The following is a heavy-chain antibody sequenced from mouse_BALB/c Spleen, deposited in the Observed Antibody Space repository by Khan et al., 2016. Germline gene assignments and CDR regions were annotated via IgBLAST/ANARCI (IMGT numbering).Heavy chain of an antibody. J-gene: IGHJ3*01. V-gene: IGHV2-9*02. CDR3: VSELGGFAY. CDR2: IWAGGGT. D-gene: IGHD4-1*01. CDR1: GFSLTSYG. Sequence: QVQLKESGPGLVASSQSLSITCTVSGFSLTSYGIHWVRQPPGKGLEWLGVIWAGGGTNYDSALMSRLSINKDNSKSQVFLKMNSLQTDDTAMDYCVSELGGFAYWGQGTLVTVSA.